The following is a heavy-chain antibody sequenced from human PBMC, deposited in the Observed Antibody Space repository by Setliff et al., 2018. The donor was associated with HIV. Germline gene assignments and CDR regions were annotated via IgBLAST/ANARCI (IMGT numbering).Heavy chain of an antibody. CDR2: IDHSGST. J-gene: IGHJ4*02. CDR1: GGSISSHY. V-gene: IGHV4-34*01. CDR3: ARRSGFFLDY. D-gene: IGHD3-3*01. Sequence: LSLTCTVSGGSISSHYWSWIRQPPGKGLEWIGEIDHSGSTNYNPSLRSRVIMSMDTSKNQFSLKLSSVTAADTAVYYCARRSGFFLDYWGQGTLVTVSS.